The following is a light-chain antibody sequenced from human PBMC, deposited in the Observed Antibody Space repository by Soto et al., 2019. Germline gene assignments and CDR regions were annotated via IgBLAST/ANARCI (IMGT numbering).Light chain of an antibody. CDR2: EVS. CDR3: SSYAGSNNVL. Sequence: QSALTQPPSASGSPGQSVTISCTGTSSDVGGYNYVSWYQQHPGKAPKLMISEVSKRPSGVPDRFSGSKSGNTASLTVSGLQADDEADCYCSSYAGSNNVLFGGGTKVTVL. J-gene: IGLJ2*01. CDR1: SSDVGGYNY. V-gene: IGLV2-8*01.